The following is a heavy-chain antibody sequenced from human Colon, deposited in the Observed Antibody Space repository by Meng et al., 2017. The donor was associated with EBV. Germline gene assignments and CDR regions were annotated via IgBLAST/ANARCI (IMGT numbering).Heavy chain of an antibody. Sequence: VHHQGSGPGLVKPPGTLSLSCTFSGASVATGRYSRSWIRQPPGKGLEWIAYIYYIGGTNYHPSLKSRLTISLDTSKNQFSLSLRSVTAADTAVYYCARVSGRSFDPWGQGTLVTVSS. V-gene: IGHV4-61*01. CDR3: ARVSGRSFDP. J-gene: IGHJ5*02. CDR2: IYYIGGT. D-gene: IGHD3-10*01. CDR1: GASVATGRYS.